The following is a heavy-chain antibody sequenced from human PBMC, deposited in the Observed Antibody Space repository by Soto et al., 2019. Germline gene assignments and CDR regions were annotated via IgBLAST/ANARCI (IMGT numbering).Heavy chain of an antibody. D-gene: IGHD2-15*01. CDR1: GGTFSSYA. Sequence: SVKVSCKASGGTFSSYAISWVRQAPGQGLEWMGGIIPIFGTANYAQKFQGRVTITADESTSTAYMELSSLRSEDTAVSYCARGRVVAAPYRFDYWGQGTLVTVSS. V-gene: IGHV1-69*13. CDR3: ARGRVVAAPYRFDY. J-gene: IGHJ4*02. CDR2: IIPIFGTA.